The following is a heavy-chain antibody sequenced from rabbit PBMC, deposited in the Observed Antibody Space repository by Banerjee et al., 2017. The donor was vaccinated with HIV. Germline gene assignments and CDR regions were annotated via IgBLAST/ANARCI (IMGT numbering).Heavy chain of an antibody. CDR1: GLDFSSSYW. J-gene: IGHJ3*01. D-gene: IGHD8-1*01. Sequence: EESGGDLVQPEGSLTLTCKASGLDFSSSYWICWVRQAPGKGLEWIGCINTGSGSTYHASWAKGRFTISKTSSTTVTLQMTGLTAADTATYFCARVLGGSSDLWGQGTLVTVS. CDR2: INTGSGST. CDR3: ARVLGGSSDL. V-gene: IGHV1S45*01.